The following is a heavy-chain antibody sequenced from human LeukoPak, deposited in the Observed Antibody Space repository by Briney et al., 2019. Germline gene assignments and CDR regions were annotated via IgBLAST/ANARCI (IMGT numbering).Heavy chain of an antibody. J-gene: IGHJ5*02. V-gene: IGHV3-23*01. CDR3: ARGLRLGGDYDWFDP. CDR1: GFTFSSYA. CDR2: ISGSGGST. Sequence: GGSLRLSCAASGFTFSSYAMSWVRQAPGKGLEWVSAISGSGGSTYYADSVKGRFTISRDNSKNTLYLQMNSLRAGDTAVYYCARGLRLGGDYDWFDPWGQGTLVTVSS. D-gene: IGHD4-17*01.